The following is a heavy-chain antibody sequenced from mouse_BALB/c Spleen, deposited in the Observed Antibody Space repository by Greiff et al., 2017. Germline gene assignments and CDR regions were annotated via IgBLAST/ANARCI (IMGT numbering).Heavy chain of an antibody. D-gene: IGHD1-1*01. CDR3: ARGIYYGSSLYAMDY. J-gene: IGHJ4*01. V-gene: IGHV1-14*01. Sequence: EVKLQESGPELVKPGASVKMSCKASGYTFTSYVMHWVKQKPGQGLEWIGYINPYNDGTKYNEKFKGKATLTSDKSSSTAYMELSSLTSEDSAVYDCARGIYYGSSLYAMDYWGQGTSVTVSS. CDR2: INPYNDGT. CDR1: GYTFTSYV.